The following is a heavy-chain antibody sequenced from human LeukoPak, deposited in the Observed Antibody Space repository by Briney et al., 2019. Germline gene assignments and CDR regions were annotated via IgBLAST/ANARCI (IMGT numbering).Heavy chain of an antibody. CDR3: AREDPEGTFDY. CDR2: ISNSGRTI. CDR1: GFIFSDYY. V-gene: IGHV3-11*04. J-gene: IGHJ4*02. D-gene: IGHD3-10*01. Sequence: GGSLRLSCAASGFIFSDYYMSWIRQAPGKGLEWVSYISNSGRTIYYADSVKGRFTISRDNAKNSLYLQMNSLRAEDTAVYYCAREDPEGTFDYWGQGTLVTVSS.